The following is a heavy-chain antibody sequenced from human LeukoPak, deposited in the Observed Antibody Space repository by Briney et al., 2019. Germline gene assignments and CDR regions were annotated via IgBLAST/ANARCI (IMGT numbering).Heavy chain of an antibody. CDR2: INHSGST. V-gene: IGHV4-31*03. Sequence: PSETLSLTCTVSGGSISSGGYYWSRIRQHPGKGLEWIGEINHSGSTNYNPSLKSRVTISVDTSKNQFSLKLSSVTAADTAVYYCARGRGPGERITMVRGVKPLHWGQGTLVTVSS. CDR3: ARGRGPGERITMVRGVKPLH. D-gene: IGHD3-10*01. J-gene: IGHJ4*02. CDR1: GGSISSGGYY.